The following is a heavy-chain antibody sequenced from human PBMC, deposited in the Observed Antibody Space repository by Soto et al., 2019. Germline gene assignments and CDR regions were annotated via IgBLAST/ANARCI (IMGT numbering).Heavy chain of an antibody. CDR3: LRYSSSSADQFDY. J-gene: IGHJ4*02. V-gene: IGHV3-7*05. D-gene: IGHD6-6*01. CDR1: GFTFSNYW. Sequence: QPGGSLRLSCAASGFTFSNYWMNWVRQAPGKGLDWVANINQDGSEKCYVDSVKGRFTISRDNAKNSLYLQMNSLRAEDTAVYYCLRYSSSSADQFDYWGQGTLVTVSS. CDR2: INQDGSEK.